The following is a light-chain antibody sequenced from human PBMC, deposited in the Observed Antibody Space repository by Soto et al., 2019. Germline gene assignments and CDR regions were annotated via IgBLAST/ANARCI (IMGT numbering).Light chain of an antibody. J-gene: IGKJ1*01. CDR1: QSVTY. CDR2: GAS. CDR3: QQYGSSPQT. V-gene: IGKV3-20*01. Sequence: EIVMTQSPGPLSLSPGERATLSCWASQSVTYLAWYQQKPGQAPRLLIYGASSRASGIPDKFSGSGSGTDFTLTISRLEPEDFAVYYCQQYGSSPQTFGKGTKVEIK.